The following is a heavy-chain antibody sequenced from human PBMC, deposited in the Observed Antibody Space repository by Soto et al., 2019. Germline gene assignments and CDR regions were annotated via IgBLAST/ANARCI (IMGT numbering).Heavy chain of an antibody. CDR1: GITFSSYA. CDR2: ISGSGGIT. V-gene: IGHV3-23*01. J-gene: IGHJ5*02. Sequence: EVQLLESGGGLVQPGESLRLSCAASGITFSSYAMNWVRQAPGKGLEWVSSISGSGGITHYADSVKGRFTISRDNSKNTLYLQMNTLRAEDTAIYYCAKAVATTFGWFDPWGQGTLVTGSS. CDR3: AKAVATTFGWFDP. D-gene: IGHD3-16*01.